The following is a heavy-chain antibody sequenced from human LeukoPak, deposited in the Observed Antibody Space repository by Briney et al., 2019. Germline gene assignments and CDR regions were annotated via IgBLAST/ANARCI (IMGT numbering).Heavy chain of an antibody. J-gene: IGHJ6*03. Sequence: PGGSLRLSCAASGFTVSSNYMSWARQAPGKGLEWVSVIYSGGSTYYADSVKGRFTISRDNSKNTLYLQMNSLRAEDTAVYYCAREEYGDYYPRVMDVWGKGTTVTISS. D-gene: IGHD4-17*01. V-gene: IGHV3-53*01. CDR2: IYSGGST. CDR1: GFTVSSNY. CDR3: AREEYGDYYPRVMDV.